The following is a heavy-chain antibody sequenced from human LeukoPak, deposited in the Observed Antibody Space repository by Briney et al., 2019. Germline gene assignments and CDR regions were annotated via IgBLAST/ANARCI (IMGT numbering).Heavy chain of an antibody. CDR3: ASRGVAAAYDAFDI. CDR2: IYYSGST. V-gene: IGHV4-59*08. CDR1: GGSLSSYY. Sequence: ASGNPSPTLTFSGGSLSSYYWSWIRQPPGKGLGWIGYIYYSGSTNYNPSLKSRVTISVDTSKNQFSLKLTSVTAADTAVYYCASRGVAAAYDAFDIWGQGTMVTVSS. J-gene: IGHJ3*02. D-gene: IGHD6-13*01.